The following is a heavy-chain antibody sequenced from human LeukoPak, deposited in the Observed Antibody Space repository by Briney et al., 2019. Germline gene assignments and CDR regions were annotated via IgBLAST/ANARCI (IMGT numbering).Heavy chain of an antibody. CDR1: GGSISSYY. D-gene: IGHD6-13*01. J-gene: IGHJ4*02. Sequence: PSETLSLTCTVSGGSISSYYWTWIRQPPGKGLEWIGSINYIGTTYYNPSLKSRVTVSVDTSKNQFSLNLSSVTAPDTAVYYCAKTSAGWDWGQGTLVTVSS. V-gene: IGHV4-59*05. CDR3: AKTSAGWD. CDR2: INYIGTT.